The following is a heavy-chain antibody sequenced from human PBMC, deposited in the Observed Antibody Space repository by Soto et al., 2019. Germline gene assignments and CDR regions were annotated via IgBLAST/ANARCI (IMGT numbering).Heavy chain of an antibody. D-gene: IGHD3-3*01. CDR1: GYTFTSYY. J-gene: IGHJ4*02. CDR2: INPSGGST. CDR3: AGSIFGVVIMVY. Sequence: RASVKVSCKASGYTFTSYYMHWVRQAPGQGLEWMGIINPSGGSTSYAQKFQGRVTMTRDTSTSTVYMELSSLRSEDTAVYYCAGSIFGVVIMVYWGQGTLVTVSS. V-gene: IGHV1-46*01.